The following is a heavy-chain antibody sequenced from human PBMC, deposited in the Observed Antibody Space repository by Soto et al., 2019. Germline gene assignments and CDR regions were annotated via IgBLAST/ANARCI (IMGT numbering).Heavy chain of an antibody. J-gene: IGHJ4*02. Sequence: PGGSLRLSCAASGFSVRTNYMSWVRQAPGKGLDWVSVFESGGSIYYADSVKGRFIISRDYAKNTVDLQMNSLRVEDTAVYYGARAGVTPHFFDYWGQGTLVTVSS. CDR2: FESGGSI. CDR1: GFSVRTNY. V-gene: IGHV3-53*01. D-gene: IGHD3-3*02. CDR3: ARAGVTPHFFDY.